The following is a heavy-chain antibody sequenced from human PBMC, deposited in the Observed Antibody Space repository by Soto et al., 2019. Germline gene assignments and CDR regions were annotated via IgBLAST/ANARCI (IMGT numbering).Heavy chain of an antibody. D-gene: IGHD2-8*02. CDR3: ARDLWSWSLLIGP. Sequence: GGSLRLSCTASGFSLSRYGVHWIRQAPGKGLEWVAGLWANGFTTSYRDSVKGRFTISRDTPENRVYLEMNSLGAEDTAVYYCARDLWSWSLLIGPWGQGTLVTVSS. CDR2: LWANGFTT. CDR1: GFSLSRYG. J-gene: IGHJ5*02. V-gene: IGHV3-33*01.